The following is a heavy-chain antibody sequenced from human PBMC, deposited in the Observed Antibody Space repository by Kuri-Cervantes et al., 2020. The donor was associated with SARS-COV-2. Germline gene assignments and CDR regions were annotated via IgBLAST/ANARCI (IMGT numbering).Heavy chain of an antibody. CDR1: GYTLTELS. V-gene: IGHV1-24*01. J-gene: IGHJ4*02. Sequence: ASVKVSCKVSGYTLTELSMHWVRQAPGKGLEWMGGFDPEDGETIYAQKFQGRVTMTEDTSTSTAYMELRSLRADDTAVYYCARVGAIVVAPAAIPDFEYWGQGTLVTVSS. CDR3: ARVGAIVVAPAAIPDFEY. D-gene: IGHD2-2*01. CDR2: FDPEDGET.